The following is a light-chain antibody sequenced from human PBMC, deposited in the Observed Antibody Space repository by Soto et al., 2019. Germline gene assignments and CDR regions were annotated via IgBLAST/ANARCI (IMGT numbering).Light chain of an antibody. J-gene: IGKJ5*01. CDR2: GPS. CDR1: QSVSSR. V-gene: IGKV3-20*01. Sequence: EIVLTQSPGTLSLSPGERATLSCRASQSVSSRLAWYQHKPGQAPRLLISGPSSRATGIPDRFSGSGSGTDFTVTMSRLEPEDFALYYCQQYGGSPITFGQGTRLEIK. CDR3: QQYGGSPIT.